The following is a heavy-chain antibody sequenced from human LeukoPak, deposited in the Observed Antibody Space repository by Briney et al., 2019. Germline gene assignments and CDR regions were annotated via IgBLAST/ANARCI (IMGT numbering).Heavy chain of an antibody. V-gene: IGHV4-34*01. CDR3: ARGNILTGYCFDF. Sequence: SETLSLTCAVYGGSITGYYWSWIRQTPGRGLEWVGEVHYTGATSYNPSLKSRATISTDTSKNQFSLRLSSVTAADTAVYYCARGNILTGYCFDFWGQGALVTVSS. CDR1: GGSITGYY. J-gene: IGHJ4*02. CDR2: VHYTGAT. D-gene: IGHD3-9*01.